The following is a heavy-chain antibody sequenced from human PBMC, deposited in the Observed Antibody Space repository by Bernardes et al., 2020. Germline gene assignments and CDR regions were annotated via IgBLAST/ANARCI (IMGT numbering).Heavy chain of an antibody. CDR1: GGTFSSYA. CDR2: IIPIFGTA. D-gene: IGHD2-2*02. Sequence: SVKVSCKASGGTFSSYAISWVRQAPGQGLEWMGGIIPIFGTANYAQKFQGRVTITADESTSTAYMELSSLRSEDTAVYYCALFDCSSTSCYRNYYYYYMDVWGKGTTVTVSS. J-gene: IGHJ6*03. CDR3: ALFDCSSTSCYRNYYYYYMDV. V-gene: IGHV1-69*13.